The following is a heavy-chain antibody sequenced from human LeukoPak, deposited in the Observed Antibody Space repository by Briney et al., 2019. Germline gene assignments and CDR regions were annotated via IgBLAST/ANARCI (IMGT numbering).Heavy chain of an antibody. V-gene: IGHV1-3*01. CDR3: ARGISPYYYYYGMDV. D-gene: IGHD3-10*01. Sequence: ASVKVSCKASGYIFTSYVLHWVRQAPGQRLEWMGWINAGNGNTKYSQKFQGRVTITRDTSASTAYMELSSLRSEDTAVYYCARGISPYYYYYGMDVWGQGTTVTVSS. CDR1: GYIFTSYV. CDR2: INAGNGNT. J-gene: IGHJ6*02.